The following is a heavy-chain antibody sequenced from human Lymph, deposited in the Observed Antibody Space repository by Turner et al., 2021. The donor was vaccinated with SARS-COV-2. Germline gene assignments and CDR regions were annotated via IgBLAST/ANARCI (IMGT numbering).Heavy chain of an antibody. Sequence: QVQLVQSGAEVKKPGSSVKVSCNASGGTFSTYAISWVRQAPGQGLECLGGTIPILGIANDAQKFQVRDTMTADKFTSTAYMELSRLRSEDTAVYYCARDATGPLGYWGRGTLVTVSS. V-gene: IGHV1-69*10. CDR2: TIPILGIA. J-gene: IGHJ4*02. CDR3: ARDATGPLGY. CDR1: GGTFSTYA. D-gene: IGHD1-1*01.